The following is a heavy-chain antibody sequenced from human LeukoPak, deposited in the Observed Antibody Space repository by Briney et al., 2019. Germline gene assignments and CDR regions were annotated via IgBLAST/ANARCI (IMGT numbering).Heavy chain of an antibody. D-gene: IGHD5-18*01. Sequence: APVKVSCKASGYTFTSYGISWVRQAPGQGLEWMGWISAYNGNTNYAQKLQGRVTMTTDTSTSTAYMELRSLRSDDTAVYYCARDSVALRGYSYGLRENWFDPWGQGTLVTVSS. CDR1: GYTFTSYG. V-gene: IGHV1-18*01. CDR2: ISAYNGNT. J-gene: IGHJ5*02. CDR3: ARDSVALRGYSYGLRENWFDP.